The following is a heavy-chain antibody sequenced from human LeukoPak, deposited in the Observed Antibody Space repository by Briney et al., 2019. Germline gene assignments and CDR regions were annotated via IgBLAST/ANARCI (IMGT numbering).Heavy chain of an antibody. CDR2: IWYDGSNK. CDR3: ARDGGGYCSGGSCLYYYGMDV. V-gene: IGHV3-33*01. D-gene: IGHD2-15*01. J-gene: IGHJ6*02. Sequence: GGSLRLSCAASGFTFSSHGMHWVRQAPGKGLEWVAVIWYDGSNKYYADSVKGRFTISRDNSKNTLYLQMNSLRAEDTAVYYCARDGGGYCSGGSCLYYYGMDVWGQGTTVTVSS. CDR1: GFTFSSHG.